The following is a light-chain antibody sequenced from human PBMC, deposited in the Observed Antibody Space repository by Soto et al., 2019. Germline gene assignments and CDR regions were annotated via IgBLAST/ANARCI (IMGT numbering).Light chain of an antibody. CDR1: QSVSSNY. CDR3: QQYGSSPWT. CDR2: GAS. J-gene: IGKJ1*01. Sequence: EIVLTQPPGTLSLSPGERATLSCRASQSVSSNYLAWYQQKPGQAPRPLIYGASSRATGIPDRFSGSGAGTDFTLTISRLEYEDFAVYYCQQYGSSPWTFGQGTKVDIK. V-gene: IGKV3-20*01.